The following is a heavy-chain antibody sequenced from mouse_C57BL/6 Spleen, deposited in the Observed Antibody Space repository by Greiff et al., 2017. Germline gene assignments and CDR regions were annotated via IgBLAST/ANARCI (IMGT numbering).Heavy chain of an antibody. Sequence: QVQLQQPGAELVKPGASVKMSCKASGYTFTSYWITWVKQRPGQGLEWIGDIYPGSGSTNYNEKFKSKATLTVDKSSSTAYMQLSSLTSEDSAVYYCAREGRDYYGSSYLYYFDYWGQGTTLTVSS. CDR1: GYTFTSYW. CDR3: AREGRDYYGSSYLYYFDY. D-gene: IGHD1-1*01. J-gene: IGHJ2*01. CDR2: IYPGSGST. V-gene: IGHV1-55*01.